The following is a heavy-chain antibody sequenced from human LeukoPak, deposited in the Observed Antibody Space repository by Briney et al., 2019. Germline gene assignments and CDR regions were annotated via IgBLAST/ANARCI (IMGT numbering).Heavy chain of an antibody. CDR3: AKDRRLWFGEIDY. CDR1: GFTFSNYW. D-gene: IGHD3-10*01. CDR2: ISPDGSST. Sequence: GGSLRLSCAASGFTFSNYWMHWVRQAPGKGLVWVSRISPDGSSTTYADSVKGRFTISRDNSKNTLYLQMNSLRAEDTAVYYCAKDRRLWFGEIDYWGQGTLVTVSS. J-gene: IGHJ4*02. V-gene: IGHV3-74*01.